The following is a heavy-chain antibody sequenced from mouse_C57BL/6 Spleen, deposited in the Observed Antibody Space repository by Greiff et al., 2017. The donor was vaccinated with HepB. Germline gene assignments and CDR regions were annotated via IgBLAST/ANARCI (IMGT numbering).Heavy chain of an antibody. Sequence: EVQLQQSGGGLVQPGGSMKLSCVASGFTFSNYWMNWVRQSPEKGLEWVAQIRLKSDNYATHYAESVKGRFTISRDDSKSSVYLQMNNLRAEDTGIYYCTLYYYGSTTVFDYWGQGTTLTVSS. D-gene: IGHD1-1*01. V-gene: IGHV6-3*01. CDR3: TLYYYGSTTVFDY. CDR1: GFTFSNYW. J-gene: IGHJ2*01. CDR2: IRLKSDNYAT.